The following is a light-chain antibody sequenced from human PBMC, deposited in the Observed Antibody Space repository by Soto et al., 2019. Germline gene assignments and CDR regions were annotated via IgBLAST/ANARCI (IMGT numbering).Light chain of an antibody. V-gene: IGKV3-11*01. J-gene: IGKJ5*01. CDR3: QQFDDSVT. CDR1: QSVSTC. CDR2: GAS. Sequence: ILVTQSPTTLSLSPGEIAALSCRASQSVSTCLAWYQQKPGQAPRLLICGASDRATGTPDRFSGSGSGTDFTLTISRLEPEDSAVYYCQQFDDSVTFGQGARPEIK.